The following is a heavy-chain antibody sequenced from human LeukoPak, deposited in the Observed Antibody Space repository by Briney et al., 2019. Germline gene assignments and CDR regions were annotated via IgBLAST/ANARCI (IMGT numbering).Heavy chain of an antibody. V-gene: IGHV4-61*05. D-gene: IGHD6-13*01. Sequence: KASETLSLTCTVSGGSISSSSYYWGWIRQPPGKGLEWIGYIYYSGSTNYNPSLKSRVTISVDTSKNQFSLKLSSVTAADTAVYYCARGPIAAAGTDYWGQGTLVTVSS. CDR3: ARGPIAAAGTDY. CDR1: GGSISSSSYY. J-gene: IGHJ4*02. CDR2: IYYSGST.